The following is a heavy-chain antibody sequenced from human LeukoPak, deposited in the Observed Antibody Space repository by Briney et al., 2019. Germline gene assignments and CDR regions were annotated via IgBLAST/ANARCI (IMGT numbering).Heavy chain of an antibody. CDR3: ATGYGS. Sequence: GASVKVSCKVSGYTLTELSMHWVRQAPGKGLEWMGGIIPIFGTANYKQKFQGRVTITADESTSTAYMELSSLRSEDTAVYYCATGYGSWGQGTLVTVSS. D-gene: IGHD3-10*01. J-gene: IGHJ4*02. CDR1: GYTLTELS. CDR2: IIPIFGTA. V-gene: IGHV1-69*13.